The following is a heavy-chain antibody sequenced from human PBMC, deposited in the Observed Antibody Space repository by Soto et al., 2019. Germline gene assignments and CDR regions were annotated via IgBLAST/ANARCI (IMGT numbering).Heavy chain of an antibody. CDR3: AKVRYSSPMGYYYGMDV. Sequence: QVQLVQSGAEVKKPGSSVTVSCKASGGTFSSYAISWVRQAPGQGLEWMGRIIPFIGTANYAQKFQGRVTITADESTSTSYMEVNNLRSEDTAVYYCAKVRYSSPMGYYYGMDVWGQGTTVTVSS. CDR1: GGTFSSYA. D-gene: IGHD6-19*01. V-gene: IGHV1-69*18. CDR2: IIPFIGTA. J-gene: IGHJ6*02.